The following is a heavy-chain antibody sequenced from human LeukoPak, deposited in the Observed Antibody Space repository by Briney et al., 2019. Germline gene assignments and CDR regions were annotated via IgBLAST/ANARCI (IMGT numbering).Heavy chain of an antibody. CDR1: GFTFINYG. CDR2: ISYDGTNK. V-gene: IGHV3-30*18. CDR3: ANYGDYQYFDY. D-gene: IGHD4-17*01. J-gene: IGHJ4*02. Sequence: GRSLRLSCAASGFTFINYGMHWVRQAPGKGLEWVAVISYDGTNKYYADSAKGRFTISRDNSKNTLYLQMNSLKTDDTAVYYCANYGDYQYFDYWGQGTPVTVSS.